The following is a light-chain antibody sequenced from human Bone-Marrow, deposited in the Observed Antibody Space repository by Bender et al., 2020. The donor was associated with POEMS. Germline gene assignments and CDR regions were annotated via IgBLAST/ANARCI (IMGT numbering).Light chain of an antibody. CDR3: QSYDNSLGGWV. J-gene: IGLJ3*02. CDR1: SSNIGRNT. CDR2: GYN. V-gene: IGLV1-44*01. Sequence: QSVLTQPPSASGTPGQRVTISCSGSSSNIGRNTVDWYQQFPGMAPKLLIYGYNNRPSGVPDRFSGSKSGTSASLAITGLQAEDEGDYYCQSYDNSLGGWVFGGGTKLTVL.